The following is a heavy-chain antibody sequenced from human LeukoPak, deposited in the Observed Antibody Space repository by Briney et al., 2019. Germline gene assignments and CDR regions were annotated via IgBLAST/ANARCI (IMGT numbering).Heavy chain of an antibody. V-gene: IGHV3-21*05. CDR2: IRTTAEGAKYA. Sequence: PGGSLRLSCATSGFSFTDYPMNWVRQAPGKGLEWISNIRTTAEGAKYAYYADSVKGRFTISRDNSKNTLYLQMNSLRAEDTAVYYCARGGQYSYAYWGQGTLVTVSS. CDR1: GFSFTDYP. CDR3: ARGGQYSYAY. D-gene: IGHD5-18*01. J-gene: IGHJ4*02.